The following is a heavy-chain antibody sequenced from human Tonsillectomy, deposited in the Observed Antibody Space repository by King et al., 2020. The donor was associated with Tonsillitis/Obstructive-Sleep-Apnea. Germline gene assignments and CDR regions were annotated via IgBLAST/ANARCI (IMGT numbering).Heavy chain of an antibody. Sequence: QLVQSGXGLVQSGRSLRLSCTASGFTXGDYAMSXVRQAPGEGLEWVGFIRSKAYGGTTEYAASVKGTFTISRDDSKSIAYLQMNSLKTEDTAVYYCTXXXXXXXDPSXXYFXXYWGXXALXTVS. J-gene: IGHJ4*02. CDR3: TXXXXXXXDPSXXYFXXY. CDR1: GFTXGDYA. V-gene: IGHV3-49*04. CDR2: IRSKAYGGTT.